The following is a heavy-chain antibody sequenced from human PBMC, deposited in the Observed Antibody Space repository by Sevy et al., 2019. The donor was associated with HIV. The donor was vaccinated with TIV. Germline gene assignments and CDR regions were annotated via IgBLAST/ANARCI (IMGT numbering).Heavy chain of an antibody. J-gene: IGHJ4*02. V-gene: IGHV3-21*01. Sequence: GGSLRLSCEASGFTFTSYTMNWVRQAPGRGLEWVSSITSYSDYIYYSDAVKGRFTISRDNAKNSLYLQMNSLRAEDSAVYYCARDKTKEGWYYNIGFGVWGQGKLVTVSS. CDR1: GFTFTSYT. D-gene: IGHD3-10*01. CDR3: ARDKTKEGWYYNIGFGV. CDR2: ITSYSDYI.